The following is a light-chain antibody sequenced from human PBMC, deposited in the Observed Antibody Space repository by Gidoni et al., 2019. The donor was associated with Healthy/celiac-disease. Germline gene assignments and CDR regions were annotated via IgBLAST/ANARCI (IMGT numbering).Light chain of an antibody. J-gene: IGLJ1*01. CDR2: DVS. Sequence: QSALTQPPSVSGSPGQSVTISCTGTSSDVGGYNYVSWYQQHPGKAPKLMIYDVSKRPSGVPDRFSGSKSGNTASLTISGLQAEDEADYYCCSYAGSYINYVFGTGTKVTVL. CDR1: SSDVGGYNY. V-gene: IGLV2-11*01. CDR3: CSYAGSYINYV.